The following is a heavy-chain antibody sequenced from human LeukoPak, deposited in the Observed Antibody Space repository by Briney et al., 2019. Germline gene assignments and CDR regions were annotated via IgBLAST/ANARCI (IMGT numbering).Heavy chain of an antibody. CDR2: MYSSGST. CDR3: VRDYRSLAVTAAGNYYNYYMDV. J-gene: IGHJ6*03. Sequence: PSETLSLTCTVSDDSISSTSYYWGWIRQPPGKGLEWIGSMYSSGSTYYSPSLKSRVTISVDTSKNHFSLKLSSVTAADTAVYYCVRDYRSLAVTAAGNYYNYYMDVWGKGTTVTVSS. D-gene: IGHD6-19*01. CDR1: DDSISSTSYY. V-gene: IGHV4-39*07.